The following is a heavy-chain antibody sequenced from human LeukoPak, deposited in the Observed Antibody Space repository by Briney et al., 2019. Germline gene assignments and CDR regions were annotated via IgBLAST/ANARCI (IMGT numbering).Heavy chain of an antibody. CDR1: GFTFSSYW. CDR3: ARVITMVRGVIREFDY. CDR2: IKQDGSEK. J-gene: IGHJ4*02. V-gene: IGHV3-7*04. Sequence: PGGSLRLSCAASGFTFSSYWMSWVRQAPGKGLEWVANIKQDGSEKCYVDSVKGRFTISRDNAKNSLYLQMNSLRAEDTAVYYCARVITMVRGVIREFDYWGQGTLVTVSS. D-gene: IGHD3-10*01.